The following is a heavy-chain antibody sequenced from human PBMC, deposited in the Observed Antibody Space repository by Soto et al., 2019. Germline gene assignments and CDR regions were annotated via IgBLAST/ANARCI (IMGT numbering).Heavy chain of an antibody. V-gene: IGHV3-30*03. CDR3: ARERTIAARPGNWFDP. Sequence: PGGSLRLSCAASGFTFSSYGMHWVRQAPGKGLEWVAVISYDGSNKYYADSVKGRFTISRDNSKNTLYLQMNSLRAEDTAVYYCARERTIAARPGNWFDPWGQGTLVTVSS. J-gene: IGHJ5*02. CDR2: ISYDGSNK. CDR1: GFTFSSYG. D-gene: IGHD6-6*01.